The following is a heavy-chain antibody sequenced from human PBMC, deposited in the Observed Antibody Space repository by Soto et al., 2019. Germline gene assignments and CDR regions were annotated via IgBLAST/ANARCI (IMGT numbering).Heavy chain of an antibody. J-gene: IGHJ6*02. CDR2: IYYSGST. CDR1: GGSISSGDYY. D-gene: IGHD2-15*01. Sequence: LSLTCTVPGGSISSGDYYWSWIRQPPGKGLEWIGYIYYSGSTYYNPSLKSRVTISVDTSKNQFSPKLSSVTAADTAVYYCARVRGIGHCSGGSCYSYYGMDVWGQGTTVTVSS. V-gene: IGHV4-30-4*01. CDR3: ARVRGIGHCSGGSCYSYYGMDV.